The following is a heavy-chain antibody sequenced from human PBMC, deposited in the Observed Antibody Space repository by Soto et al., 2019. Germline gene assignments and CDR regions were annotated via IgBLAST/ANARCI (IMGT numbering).Heavy chain of an antibody. CDR1: GGSISSYY. CDR3: ARAVSSSWPLDY. D-gene: IGHD6-13*01. Sequence: SETLSLTCTVSGGSISSYYWSWIRQPPGKGLEWIGYIYYSGSTNYNPSLKSRVTISVDTSKNQFSMKLSSVTAADTAVYYCARAVSSSWPLDYWGQGTXVTVPS. CDR2: IYYSGST. V-gene: IGHV4-59*01. J-gene: IGHJ4*02.